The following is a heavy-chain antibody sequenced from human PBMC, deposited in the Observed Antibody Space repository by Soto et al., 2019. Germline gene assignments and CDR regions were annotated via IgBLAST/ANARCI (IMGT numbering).Heavy chain of an antibody. Sequence: GASVKVSCKASGYTFTSYDINWVRQATGQGLEWMGWMNPNSGNTGYAQKFQGRVTMTRNTSISTAYMELSSLRSEDTAVYYCARISPYYYGMDVWGQGTTVTVSS. V-gene: IGHV1-8*01. J-gene: IGHJ6*02. CDR2: MNPNSGNT. CDR3: ARISPYYYGMDV. CDR1: GYTFTSYD.